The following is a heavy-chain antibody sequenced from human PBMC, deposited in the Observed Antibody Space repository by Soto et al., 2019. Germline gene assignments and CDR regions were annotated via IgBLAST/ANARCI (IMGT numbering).Heavy chain of an antibody. D-gene: IGHD3-10*01. J-gene: IGHJ5*02. Sequence: SETLSLTCAVSGGSISSSNWWSWVRQPPGKGLEWIGEIHHSGSTNYNPSLKSRVTISVDKSKNQFSLKLSSVTAADTAVYYCARDPAGGSGSYSNWFDPWGQGTLVTVSS. CDR2: IHHSGST. V-gene: IGHV4-4*02. CDR1: GGSISSSNW. CDR3: ARDPAGGSGSYSNWFDP.